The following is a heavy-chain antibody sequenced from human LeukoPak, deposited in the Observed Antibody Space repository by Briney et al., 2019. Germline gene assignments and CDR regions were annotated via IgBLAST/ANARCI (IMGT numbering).Heavy chain of an antibody. J-gene: IGHJ6*02. Sequence: SETLSLTCTISGGSINNYYWSWIRQPPGKGLEWIGYIHNSGNTNYNPSLKNRVTISVDTSKTQFSLTLNSVTTADTAVYYCARRPWGGMDVWGQGTTVTVSS. D-gene: IGHD1-26*01. CDR3: ARRPWGGMDV. CDR2: IHNSGNT. CDR1: GGSINNYY. V-gene: IGHV4-59*13.